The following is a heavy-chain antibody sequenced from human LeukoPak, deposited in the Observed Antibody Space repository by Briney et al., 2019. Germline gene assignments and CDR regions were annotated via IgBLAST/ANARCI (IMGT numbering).Heavy chain of an antibody. CDR2: ITPIIDSA. J-gene: IGHJ5*02. V-gene: IGHV1-69*08. Sequence: ASVKVSCKASGGTLTSHTFRWVRQAPGQGLEWMGRITPIIDSAKYAENFQDRVTITADKSTSTVYMELSSLRSEDTAVYFCARVNLRGSQYNWFDPWGQGTLVTVSS. D-gene: IGHD1-26*01. CDR3: ARVNLRGSQYNWFDP. CDR1: GGTLTSHT.